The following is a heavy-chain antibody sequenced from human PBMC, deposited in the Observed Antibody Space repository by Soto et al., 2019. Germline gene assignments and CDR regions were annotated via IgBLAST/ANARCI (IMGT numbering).Heavy chain of an antibody. J-gene: IGHJ4*02. Sequence: QVQLVQSGAEVKKPGASVKVSCKAFGYTFTSYGISWVRQAPVQGLEWMGWISAYNGNTNYAQKLQGRVTMTTDTSTSTAYMELRSLRSDDTAVYYCARDQAGGYNNPYYFDYWGQGTLVSVSS. CDR3: ARDQAGGYNNPYYFDY. D-gene: IGHD5-18*01. V-gene: IGHV1-18*01. CDR2: ISAYNGNT. CDR1: GYTFTSYG.